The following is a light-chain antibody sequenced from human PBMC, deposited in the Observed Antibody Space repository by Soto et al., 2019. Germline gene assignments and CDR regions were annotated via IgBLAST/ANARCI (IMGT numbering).Light chain of an antibody. CDR2: RAS. Sequence: EIVITQSPATVSFSPWERSTLACMASHSVSSNYLAWYQQRPGQAPRLLIYRASHRATGVPARFSGSGSGTEFTLTISGLQSEDFALYYCQQYQNLWTFGQGTKVDIK. V-gene: IGKV3-15*01. J-gene: IGKJ1*01. CDR1: HSVSSN. CDR3: QQYQNLWT.